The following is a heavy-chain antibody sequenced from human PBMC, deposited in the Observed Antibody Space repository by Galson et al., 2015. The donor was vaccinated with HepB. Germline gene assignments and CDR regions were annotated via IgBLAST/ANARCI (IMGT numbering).Heavy chain of an antibody. CDR3: ASGPSRSGNYYYYMDV. J-gene: IGHJ6*03. D-gene: IGHD1-26*01. Sequence: SVKASCKASGGTFSSYAISWVRQAPGQGLGWMGGIIPIFGTANYAQKFQGRATITADESTSTAYMELSSLRSEDTAVYYCASGPSRSGNYYYYMDVWGKGTTVTVSS. V-gene: IGHV1-69*13. CDR2: IIPIFGTA. CDR1: GGTFSSYA.